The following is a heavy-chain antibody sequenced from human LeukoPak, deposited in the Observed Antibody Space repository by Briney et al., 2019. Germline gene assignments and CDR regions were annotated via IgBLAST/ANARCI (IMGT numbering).Heavy chain of an antibody. Sequence: PSETLSLTCTVSGGSISSYYWSWIRQPPGKGLEWIGYIYYSGSTNYNPSLKSRVTISVDTSMNQSSLKLSSVTAADTAVYYCARQTSAIWFGEFDNWFDPWGQGTLVTVSS. D-gene: IGHD3-10*01. V-gene: IGHV4-59*08. CDR1: GGSISSYY. J-gene: IGHJ5*02. CDR2: IYYSGST. CDR3: ARQTSAIWFGEFDNWFDP.